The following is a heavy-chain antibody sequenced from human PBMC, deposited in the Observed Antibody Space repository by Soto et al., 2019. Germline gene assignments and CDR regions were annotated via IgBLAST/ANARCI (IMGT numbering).Heavy chain of an antibody. J-gene: IGHJ6*02. CDR2: INGGTGQT. CDR1: GYTFSTYA. Sequence: ASVKVSCKASGYTFSTYAMHWVRQAPGQSLEWMGWINGGTGQTRYSQRFQDRVTITRDTSAKTTYMDLTSLRSEDTAVYYCARGKGMEENYYYGMDIWGQGTTVTVSS. D-gene: IGHD1-1*01. V-gene: IGHV1-3*01. CDR3: ARGKGMEENYYYGMDI.